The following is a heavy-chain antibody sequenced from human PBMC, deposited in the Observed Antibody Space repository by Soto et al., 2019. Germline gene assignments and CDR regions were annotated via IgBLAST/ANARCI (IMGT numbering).Heavy chain of an antibody. CDR1: GFSFSSYG. D-gene: IGHD1-1*01. J-gene: IGHJ4*02. CDR3: PTHQSHWNAPFHS. V-gene: IGHV3-30*03. Sequence: QVQLVESGGGVVQPGRSLRLSCAASGFSFSSYGMHWVRQAPGKGLEWVAMISYDGTDEYYADSVKGRFTISRDNSKNAVYLQMNSLRAADTAVYYCPTHQSHWNAPFHSWRQRTPVPVSS. CDR2: ISYDGTDE.